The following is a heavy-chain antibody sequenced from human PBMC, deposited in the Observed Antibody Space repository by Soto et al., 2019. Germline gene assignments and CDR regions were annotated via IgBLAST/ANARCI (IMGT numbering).Heavy chain of an antibody. J-gene: IGHJ4*01. CDR2: INPNSGDT. Sequence: ASVKVSCKASVFSVDTTYCIHWVRRAPGQGLEWMGSINPNSGDTNYAQNFQGRVSMTRDTSISTAYMEVSSLTSDDTAVYYCGSPRSGPSPDVGHWGHGTVVTVSS. CDR3: GSPRSGPSPDVGH. D-gene: IGHD2-15*01. V-gene: IGHV1-2*02. CDR1: VFSVDTTYC.